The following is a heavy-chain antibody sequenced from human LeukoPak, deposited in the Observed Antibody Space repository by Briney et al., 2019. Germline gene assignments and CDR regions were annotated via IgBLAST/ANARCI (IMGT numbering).Heavy chain of an antibody. V-gene: IGHV1-3*01. J-gene: IGHJ5*02. D-gene: IGHD3-10*01. CDR1: GYTFTSYA. CDR3: ARSYYGSGPWFDP. CDR2: INAGNGNT. Sequence: ASVKVTCKASGYTFTSYAMHWVRQAPGQRLEWMGWINAGNGNTKYSQKFQGRVTITRDTSASTAYMELSSLRSEDTAVYYCARSYYGSGPWFDPWGQGTLVTVSS.